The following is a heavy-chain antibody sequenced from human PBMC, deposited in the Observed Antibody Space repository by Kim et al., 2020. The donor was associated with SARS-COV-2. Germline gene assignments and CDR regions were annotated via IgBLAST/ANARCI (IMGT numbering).Heavy chain of an antibody. J-gene: IGHJ4*02. CDR2: TYYRSKWFN. CDR3: ARSGYFKEYLDY. D-gene: IGHD3-22*01. V-gene: IGHV6-1*01. Sequence: SQTLSLTCAISGDSVSSTISTWNWIRQSPSGGLEWLGRTYYRSKWFNDYAVSVKSRITINQDTSKNQFSLHLNSVTPEDTAVYYCARSGYFKEYLDYWGQGTLVTVSS. CDR1: GDSVSSTIST.